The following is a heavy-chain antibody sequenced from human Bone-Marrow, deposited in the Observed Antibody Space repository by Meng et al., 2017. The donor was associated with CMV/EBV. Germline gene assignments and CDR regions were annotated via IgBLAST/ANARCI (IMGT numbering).Heavy chain of an antibody. CDR3: ARELLNYDFWEGDAFDI. J-gene: IGHJ3*02. Sequence: ASVKVSCKTSGYIFTNYGISWVRQAPGQGLEWMGWISPYSGNTNYAQKFQGRATLTTDTPTRTAYMVLRSLRSDDTAVYYCARELLNYDFWEGDAFDIWGQGTMVTVSS. D-gene: IGHD3-3*01. CDR2: ISPYSGNT. CDR1: GYIFTNYG. V-gene: IGHV1-18*01.